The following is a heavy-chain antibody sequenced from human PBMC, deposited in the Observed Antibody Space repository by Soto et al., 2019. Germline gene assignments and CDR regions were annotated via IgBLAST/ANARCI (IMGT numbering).Heavy chain of an antibody. V-gene: IGHV3-33*01. CDR1: GFTFSSYG. CDR3: ARDSVGYCSSTSCYTSYYYGMDV. Sequence: GGSLRLSCAASGFTFSSYGMHWVRQAPGKGLEWVAVLWYDGSNKYYADSVKGRFTISRDNSKNTLYLQMNSLRAEDTAVYYCARDSVGYCSSTSCYTSYYYGMDVWGQGTTVTVSS. D-gene: IGHD2-2*01. CDR2: LWYDGSNK. J-gene: IGHJ6*02.